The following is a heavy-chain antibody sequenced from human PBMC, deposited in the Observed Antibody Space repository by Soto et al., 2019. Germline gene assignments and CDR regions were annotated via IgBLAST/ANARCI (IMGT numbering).Heavy chain of an antibody. J-gene: IGHJ4*02. CDR2: ITGSGGGT. V-gene: IGHV3-23*01. Sequence: EVQLLESGGGLVQPGGSLRLSCAVSGFTFSSYAMSWFRQAPGKGREWVSGITGSGGGTYYADSVKGRFTISRENFKNSLYLQMNILGAEDTAIYCCASDPVFGVFYGGGHDYWGQGTLVTVSS. CDR3: ASDPVFGVFYGGGHDY. CDR1: GFTFSSYA. D-gene: IGHD3-3*01.